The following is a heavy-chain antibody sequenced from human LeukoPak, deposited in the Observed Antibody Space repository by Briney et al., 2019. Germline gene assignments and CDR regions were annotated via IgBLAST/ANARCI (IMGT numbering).Heavy chain of an antibody. Sequence: PGGSLRLSCAASGFTFSSYAMHWVRQAPGKGLEWVAVISYDGSNKYYADSVKGRFTISRDNSKNTLYLQMNSLRAEDTAVYYCARDQGDDILTGLDYWGQGTLVTVSS. CDR3: ARDQGDDILTGLDY. J-gene: IGHJ4*02. CDR2: ISYDGSNK. D-gene: IGHD3-9*01. CDR1: GFTFSSYA. V-gene: IGHV3-30*04.